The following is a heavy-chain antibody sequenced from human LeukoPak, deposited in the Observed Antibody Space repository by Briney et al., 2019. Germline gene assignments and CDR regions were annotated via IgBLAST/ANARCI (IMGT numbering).Heavy chain of an antibody. D-gene: IGHD2-2*01. CDR1: GGSFSGYY. CDR2: INHSGST. Sequence: SETLSLTCAVSGGSFSGYYGSWIRQPPGKGLEWIGEINHSGSTNYNPSLKSRVTISVDTSKNQFSLKLSSVTAADTAVYYCTRAPYCSSTSCYEGGAYWGQGTLVTVSS. V-gene: IGHV4-34*01. CDR3: TRAPYCSSTSCYEGGAY. J-gene: IGHJ4*02.